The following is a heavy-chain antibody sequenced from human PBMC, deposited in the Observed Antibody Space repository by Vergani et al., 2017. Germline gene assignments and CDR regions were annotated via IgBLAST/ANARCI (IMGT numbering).Heavy chain of an antibody. D-gene: IGHD6-13*01. Sequence: QVQLVQSGAEVKKPGSSVKVSCKASGGTFSSYAISWVRQAPGQGLEWMGRIIPILGIANYAQKFQGRVTITADKSTSTAYMELSSLRSEDTAVYYCARDRISSSWYENYYYYYGMDVWGQGTTVTVSS. CDR1: GGTFSSYA. V-gene: IGHV1-69*04. CDR3: ARDRISSSWYENYYYYYGMDV. J-gene: IGHJ6*02. CDR2: IIPILGIA.